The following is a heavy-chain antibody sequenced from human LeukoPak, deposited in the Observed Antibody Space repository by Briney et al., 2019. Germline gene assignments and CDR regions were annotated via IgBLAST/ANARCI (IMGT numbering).Heavy chain of an antibody. CDR3: GTIYYDSRRYFDY. CDR2: INPNSGGT. V-gene: IGHV1-2*02. D-gene: IGHD3-22*01. CDR1: GYTFTGYY. J-gene: IGHJ4*02. Sequence: ASVTVSFKASGYTFTGYYMHWVRQAPGQGLEWMGWINPNSGGTNYAQKFQGRVTMAKDKYIRTAYMELSRLRSDDTAVYYCGTIYYDSRRYFDYWGQGALVTVSS.